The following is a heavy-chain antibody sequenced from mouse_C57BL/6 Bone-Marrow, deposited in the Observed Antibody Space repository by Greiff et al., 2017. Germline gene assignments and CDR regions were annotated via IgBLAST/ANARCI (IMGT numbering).Heavy chain of an antibody. J-gene: IGHJ3*01. Sequence: EVKLVESGGDLVKPGGSLKLSCAASGFTFSSYGMSWVRQTPDKRLEWVATISSGGSYTYYPDSVKGRFTFSRDNAKNTLYLQMSSLKSEDTAMYYCARDYSWFAYWGQGTLVTVSA. CDR3: ARDYSWFAY. D-gene: IGHD1-1*01. CDR1: GFTFSSYG. V-gene: IGHV5-6*01. CDR2: ISSGGSYT.